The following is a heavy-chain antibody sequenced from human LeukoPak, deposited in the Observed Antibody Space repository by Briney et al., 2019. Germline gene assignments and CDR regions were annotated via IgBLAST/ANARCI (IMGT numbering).Heavy chain of an antibody. J-gene: IGHJ5*02. Sequence: PSETLSLTFTVSGGSISSGSYYWSWIRQPAGKGLEWIGRIYTSGRTNYNPSLKSRLTMSVDTSRSQFSLKLSSVTAADTAVYYCARDDSGFDPWGQGTLVTVSS. D-gene: IGHD2-21*02. CDR2: IYTSGRT. CDR3: ARDDSGFDP. V-gene: IGHV4-61*02. CDR1: GGSISSGSYY.